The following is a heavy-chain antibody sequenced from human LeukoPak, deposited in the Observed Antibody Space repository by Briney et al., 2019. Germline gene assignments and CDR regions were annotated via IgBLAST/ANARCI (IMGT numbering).Heavy chain of an antibody. CDR3: TCREFYSPWPGP. D-gene: IGHD5-18*01. V-gene: IGHV5-51*01. Sequence: GESLKISCKGSGYSFTSYWIGWVRQTPGKGLEWMGVIYPGDSRTRYNPSFEGQVTISADKSINTAYLQWSSLKASDTAMYYCTCREFYSPWPGPWGQGTLVTVSS. CDR1: GYSFTSYW. CDR2: IYPGDSRT. J-gene: IGHJ5*02.